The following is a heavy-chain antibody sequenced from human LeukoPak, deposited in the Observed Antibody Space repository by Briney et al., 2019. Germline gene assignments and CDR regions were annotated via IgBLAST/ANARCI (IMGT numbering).Heavy chain of an antibody. CDR2: INPIFGTA. Sequence: SVKVSCKASGGTFSSYAISWVRQAPGQGLEWMGGINPIFGTANYAQKFQGRVTITTDESTSTAYMELSSLRSEDTAVYYCARAGGQLAFPFDPWGQGTLVTVSS. J-gene: IGHJ5*02. D-gene: IGHD6-6*01. CDR1: GGTFSSYA. CDR3: ARAGGQLAFPFDP. V-gene: IGHV1-69*05.